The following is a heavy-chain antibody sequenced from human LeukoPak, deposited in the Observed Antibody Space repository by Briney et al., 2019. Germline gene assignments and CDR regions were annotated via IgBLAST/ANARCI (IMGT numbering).Heavy chain of an antibody. V-gene: IGHV4-59*01. Sequence: KPSETPSLTCTVSGGSISSYYWSWIRQPPGKGLEWIGYIYYSGSTNYNPSLKSRVTISVDTSKNQFPLKLSSVTAADTAVYYCARGSMITFGGVIVPFDYWGQGTLVTVSS. J-gene: IGHJ4*02. CDR1: GGSISSYY. CDR2: IYYSGST. D-gene: IGHD3-16*02. CDR3: ARGSMITFGGVIVPFDY.